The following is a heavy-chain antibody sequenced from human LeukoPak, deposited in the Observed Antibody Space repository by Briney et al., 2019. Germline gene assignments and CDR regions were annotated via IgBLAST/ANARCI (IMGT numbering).Heavy chain of an antibody. D-gene: IGHD6-13*01. J-gene: IGHJ5*02. V-gene: IGHV4-34*01. CDR2: INHSGST. CDR3: ARKGSSWYAGRFDP. CDR1: TGSFSGYY. Sequence: SETLSVTCAVYTGSFSGYYWSWIRQPPGKGLEWIGEINHSGSTNYNPSLKSRVTISVDTSKNQFSLKLSSVTAADTAVYYCARKGSSWYAGRFDPWGQGTLVTVSS.